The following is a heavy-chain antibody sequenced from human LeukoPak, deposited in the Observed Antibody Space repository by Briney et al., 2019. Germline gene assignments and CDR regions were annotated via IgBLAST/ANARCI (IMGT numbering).Heavy chain of an antibody. J-gene: IGHJ6*04. D-gene: IGHD3-10*02. Sequence: GGSLRLSCAASGFTLSSYATSWVRQGPGKGLEWVSAISVSGNTYHADSVKGRFTISRDNAKNSLYLQMNSLRAEDTAVYYCAELGITMIGGVWGKGTTVTISS. V-gene: IGHV3-23*01. CDR2: ISVSGNT. CDR3: AELGITMIGGV. CDR1: GFTLSSYA.